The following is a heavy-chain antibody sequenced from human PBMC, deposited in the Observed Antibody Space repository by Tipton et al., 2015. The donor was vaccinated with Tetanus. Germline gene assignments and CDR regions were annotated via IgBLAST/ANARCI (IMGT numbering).Heavy chain of an antibody. CDR3: AKERYYYDSSGYFRFFAY. CDR1: GGSISSYY. V-gene: IGHV3-23*01. Sequence: LSLTCTVSGGSISSYYWSWVRQAPGKGLEWVSAISGSGGSTYYADSVKGRFTISRDNSKNKLYLQMNSLRAEDTAVYYCAKERYYYDSSGYFRFFAYWGQGTLVTVSS. CDR2: ISGSGGST. J-gene: IGHJ4*02. D-gene: IGHD3-22*01.